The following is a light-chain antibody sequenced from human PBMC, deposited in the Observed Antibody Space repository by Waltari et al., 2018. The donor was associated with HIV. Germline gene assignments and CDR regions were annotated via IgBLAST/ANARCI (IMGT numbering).Light chain of an antibody. CDR2: GAS. CDR1: QSVNSNY. Sequence: EIVLTQSPGTLSLSPGERATLSCRASQSVNSNYLAWYQQKPGQAPRLLIYGASSGATGIPNRFSGSGSGTDFTLTVSRLEPEDSAVYYCQQYGTSPRTFGRGTKVEI. J-gene: IGKJ1*01. CDR3: QQYGTSPRT. V-gene: IGKV3-20*01.